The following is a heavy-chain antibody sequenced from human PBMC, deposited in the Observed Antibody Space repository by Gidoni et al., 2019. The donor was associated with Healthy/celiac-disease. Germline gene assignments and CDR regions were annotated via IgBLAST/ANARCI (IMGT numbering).Heavy chain of an antibody. Sequence: EVQLLESGGGLVKPGGSLRLSCAASGFTSSSYAMSWVRQAPGKGLEWVSAISGSGGSTYYADSVKGRFTISRDNSKNTLYLQMNSLRAEDTAVYYCAKDQYGELPQNWFDPWGQGTLVTVSS. D-gene: IGHD4-17*01. CDR3: AKDQYGELPQNWFDP. CDR1: GFTSSSYA. J-gene: IGHJ5*02. CDR2: ISGSGGST. V-gene: IGHV3-23*01.